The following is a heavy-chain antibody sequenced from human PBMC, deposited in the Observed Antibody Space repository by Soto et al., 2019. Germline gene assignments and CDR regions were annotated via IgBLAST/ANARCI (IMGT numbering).Heavy chain of an antibody. CDR2: IWYDGSNK. Sequence: QVQLVESGGGVVQPGRSLRLSCAASGFTFSSYGMHWVRQAPGKGLEWVAVIWYDGSNKYYADSVKGRFTISRDNSKKPLYLQMNSLRAEATAVYYCARGPMITFGGVIVPVDYWGQGTLVTVSS. J-gene: IGHJ4*02. CDR3: ARGPMITFGGVIVPVDY. CDR1: GFTFSSYG. D-gene: IGHD3-16*02. V-gene: IGHV3-33*01.